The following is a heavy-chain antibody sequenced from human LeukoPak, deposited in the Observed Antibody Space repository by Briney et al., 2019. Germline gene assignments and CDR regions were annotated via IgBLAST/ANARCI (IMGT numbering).Heavy chain of an antibody. Sequence: PSETLSLTCGVYGGSFSGYYWSLIRQPPGKGLEWIGEINHSGSTNYNPSLKSRVTISVDTSKKQFSLKLSSVTAADTAVYYCASEIAARSLDYWGQGTLVTVSS. CDR1: GGSFSGYY. J-gene: IGHJ4*02. CDR3: ASEIAARSLDY. V-gene: IGHV4-34*01. CDR2: INHSGST. D-gene: IGHD6-25*01.